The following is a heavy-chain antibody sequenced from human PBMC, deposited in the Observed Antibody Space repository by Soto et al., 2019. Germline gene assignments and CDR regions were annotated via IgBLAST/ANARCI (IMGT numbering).Heavy chain of an antibody. J-gene: IGHJ4*02. CDR1: GGYFSGYY. CDR2: INHSGST. Sequence: QVQLQQWGAGLLKPSETLSLTCAVYGGYFSGYYWCWIRQPPGTGLEWIGEINHSGSTNYNPSLKSRVTISVDTYKNQFSLKLRSVTAEDAAVYYCARIDGSGWFFDYWGQGTLVTVSS. V-gene: IGHV4-34*01. CDR3: ARIDGSGWFFDY. D-gene: IGHD6-19*01.